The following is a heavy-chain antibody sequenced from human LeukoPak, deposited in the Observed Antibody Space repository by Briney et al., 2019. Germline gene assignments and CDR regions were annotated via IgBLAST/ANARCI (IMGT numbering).Heavy chain of an antibody. CDR2: ISSGSTYI. CDR3: ARDFHLVAANP. D-gene: IGHD2-15*01. V-gene: IGHV3-21*01. CDR1: GFTFSSYS. Sequence: GGSLRLSCAASGFTFSSYSMNWVRQAPGKGLEWVSSISSGSTYIYYADSVKGRSTISRDNAKNSLYLQMNSLRAEDTAVYYGARDFHLVAANPWGQGTLVTVSS. J-gene: IGHJ4*02.